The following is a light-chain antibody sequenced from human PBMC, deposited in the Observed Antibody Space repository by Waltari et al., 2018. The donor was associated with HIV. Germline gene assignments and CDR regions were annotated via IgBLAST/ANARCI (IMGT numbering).Light chain of an antibody. CDR3: CSYAGSSTWV. CDR2: EVT. J-gene: IGLJ2*01. CDR1: SSNVGSDDL. V-gene: IGLV2-23*02. Sequence: QSALTQPASVSGSPGQSITISCTGTSSNVGSDDLVSWYQQHPGEAPKLIIYEVTKRPSGVSNRFSGSKSGNTASLTISGLQAEDEADYYCCSYAGSSTWVFGGGTKLTVL.